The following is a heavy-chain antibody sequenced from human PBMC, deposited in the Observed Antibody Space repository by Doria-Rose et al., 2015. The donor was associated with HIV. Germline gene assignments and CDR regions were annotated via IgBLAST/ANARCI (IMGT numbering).Heavy chain of an antibody. CDR1: GFILNTYV. D-gene: IGHD1-1*01. V-gene: IGHV3-23*01. Sequence: RLSCAASGFILNTYVMNWVRQAPGKGLEWVSSIRGSGDTYYSDSVKGRSTISRDNSNNTLFLQMNSLRAEDTAVYYCAKSLSALNSFDYWGQGTLVTVSS. CDR2: IRGSGDT. J-gene: IGHJ4*02. CDR3: AKSLSALNSFDY.